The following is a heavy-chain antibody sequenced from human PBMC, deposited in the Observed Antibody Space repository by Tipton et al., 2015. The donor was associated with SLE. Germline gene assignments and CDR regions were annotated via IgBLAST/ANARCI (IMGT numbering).Heavy chain of an antibody. CDR2: ITHTGST. D-gene: IGHD7-27*01. CDR3: ARDPNGGYGSFDY. J-gene: IGHJ4*02. CDR1: GGSFSGYY. Sequence: TLSLTCTVYGGSFSGYYWSWIRQPPGKGLEWIGEITHTGSTNYNPSLKSRVAISIDTSKNQFSLKLSSVTAADTAVYYCARDPNGGYGSFDYWGLGALVTVSS. V-gene: IGHV4-34*01.